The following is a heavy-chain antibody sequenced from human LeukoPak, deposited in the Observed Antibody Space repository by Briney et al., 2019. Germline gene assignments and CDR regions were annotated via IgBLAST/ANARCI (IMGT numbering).Heavy chain of an antibody. J-gene: IGHJ3*02. Sequence: GGSLRLSCAASGFTVSSNYMSWVRQAPGKGLEWVSVIYSGGSTYYADSVKGRFTISRDNSKNTLYLQMNSLRAEDTAVYYCAREQYYYDSSGYYDAFDIWGQGTMVTVSS. CDR3: AREQYYYDSSGYYDAFDI. V-gene: IGHV3-53*01. CDR2: IYSGGST. CDR1: GFTVSSNY. D-gene: IGHD3-22*01.